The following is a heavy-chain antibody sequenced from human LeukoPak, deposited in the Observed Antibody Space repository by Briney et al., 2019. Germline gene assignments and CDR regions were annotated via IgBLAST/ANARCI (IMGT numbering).Heavy chain of an antibody. CDR2: IIPIFGTA. V-gene: IGHV1-69*01. J-gene: IGHJ4*02. D-gene: IGHD1-26*01. Sequence: SVKVSCKASGGTFSSYAISWVRQAPGQGLEWMGGIIPIFGTANYAQKFQGRVTITADESTSTAYMELSSLRSEDTAVYYCARGKIVGATRSHFDYWGQGTLITVSS. CDR1: GGTFSSYA. CDR3: ARGKIVGATRSHFDY.